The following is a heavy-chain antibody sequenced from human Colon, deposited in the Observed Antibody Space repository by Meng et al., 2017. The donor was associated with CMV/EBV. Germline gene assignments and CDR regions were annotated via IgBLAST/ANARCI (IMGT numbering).Heavy chain of an antibody. CDR1: GGTLGSYA. CDR2: IVPAFQRA. J-gene: IGHJ6*02. D-gene: IGHD2-2*01. Sequence: SVKVSCKASGGTLGSYAVSWVRQAPGQGLEWMGGIVPAFQRANYAQNFQDRIAITADKSINTVYLEMISLTSEDTAFYYCATGTANCYACSYNMDVWGQGTTVTVSS. CDR3: ATGTANCYACSYNMDV. V-gene: IGHV1-69*06.